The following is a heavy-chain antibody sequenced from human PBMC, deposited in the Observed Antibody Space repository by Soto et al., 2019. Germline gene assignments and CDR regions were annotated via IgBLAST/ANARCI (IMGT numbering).Heavy chain of an antibody. CDR2: IYHSGST. D-gene: IGHD4-17*01. V-gene: IGHV4-30-2*01. CDR1: GGSISSGGYS. J-gene: IGHJ3*02. Sequence: SETLSLTCAVSGGSISSGGYSWSWIRQPPGKGLEWIGYIYHSGSTYYNPSLKSRVTISVDRSKNQFSLKLSSVTAADTAVYYCARAGTTVVTQDGDTDADAFDIWGQGTMVTVSS. CDR3: ARAGTTVVTQDGDTDADAFDI.